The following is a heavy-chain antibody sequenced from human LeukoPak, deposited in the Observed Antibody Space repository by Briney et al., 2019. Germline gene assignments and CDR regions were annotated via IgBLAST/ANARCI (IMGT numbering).Heavy chain of an antibody. CDR3: ARGGTTVTTFLFDY. Sequence: ASVKVSCKASGYTFTGYYMHWVRQAPGQGLEWMGWINPNSGGTNYAQKFQGRVTMTRDTFISTAYMELSRLRSDDTAVYYCARGGTTVTTFLFDYWGQGTLVTVSS. V-gene: IGHV1-2*02. CDR2: INPNSGGT. J-gene: IGHJ4*02. D-gene: IGHD4-17*01. CDR1: GYTFTGYY.